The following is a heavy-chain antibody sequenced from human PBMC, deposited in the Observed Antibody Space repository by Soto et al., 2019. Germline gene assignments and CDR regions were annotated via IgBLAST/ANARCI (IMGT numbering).Heavy chain of an antibody. J-gene: IGHJ4*02. D-gene: IGHD6-13*01. Sequence: GGSLRLSCAASGFTFSSYWMHWVRQAPGKGLEWVSVISGGGGSTYYADSVKGRFTISRDNSQETLYLQMNSLRAEDTAVYYCAKDVYGSTIYYLDFWGQGTLVTVSS. CDR1: GFTFSSYW. CDR3: AKDVYGSTIYYLDF. CDR2: ISGGGGST. V-gene: IGHV3-23*01.